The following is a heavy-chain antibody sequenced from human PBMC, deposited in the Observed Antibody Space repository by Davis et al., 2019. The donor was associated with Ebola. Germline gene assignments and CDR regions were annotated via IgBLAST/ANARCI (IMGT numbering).Heavy chain of an antibody. CDR1: GYSLNTYW. CDR3: TSQGYYDVGSGYGMDV. V-gene: IGHV5-51*01. Sequence: GESLKTSCKILGYSLNTYWIGWVRQTPDKGLEWMGIMYSGDSDTRYSPSFQGQVTIPADKSISTAYLQRSSLKASDTAMYYCTSQGYYDVGSGYGMDVWGQGTTVTVSS. CDR2: MYSGDSDT. D-gene: IGHD3-3*01. J-gene: IGHJ6*02.